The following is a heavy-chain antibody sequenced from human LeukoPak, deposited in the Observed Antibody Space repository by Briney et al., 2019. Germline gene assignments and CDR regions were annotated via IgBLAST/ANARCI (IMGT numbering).Heavy chain of an antibody. CDR1: GGSISSSSYY. D-gene: IGHD3-10*01. CDR2: IYYSGST. J-gene: IGHJ4*02. Sequence: PSETLSLTCTVSGGSISSSSYYWGWIRQPPGKGLEWIGSIYYSGSTYYNPSLKSRVTISVDTSKNQLSLSLSSVTAADSAVYYCARGRFLWFGEGDYWGQGTLVTVSA. V-gene: IGHV4-39*07. CDR3: ARGRFLWFGEGDY.